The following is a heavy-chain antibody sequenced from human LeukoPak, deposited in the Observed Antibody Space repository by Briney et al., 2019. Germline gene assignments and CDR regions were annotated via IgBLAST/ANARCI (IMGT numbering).Heavy chain of an antibody. Sequence: NASETLSLTCAVYGGSFSGYYWSWIRQPPGKGLEWIGEINHSGSTNYNPSLKSRVTISVDTSKNQFSLKLSSVTAADTAVYYCAAQRLMKFTWGQGTLVTVSS. J-gene: IGHJ5*02. CDR3: AAQRLMKFT. CDR1: GGSFSGYY. D-gene: IGHD1-1*01. V-gene: IGHV4-34*01. CDR2: INHSGST.